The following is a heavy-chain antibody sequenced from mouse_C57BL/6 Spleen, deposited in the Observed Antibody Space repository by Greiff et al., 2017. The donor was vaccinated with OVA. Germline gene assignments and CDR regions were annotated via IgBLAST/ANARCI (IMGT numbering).Heavy chain of an antibody. CDR3: AVSQTAQARDWFAY. Sequence: QVQLKESGPGLVAPSQSLSITCTVSGFSLTSYGVHWVRQPPGKGLEWLVVIWSDGSTTYNSALKSRLSISKDNSKSQVFLKMNSLQTDDTAMYYCAVSQTAQARDWFAYWGQGTLVTVSA. D-gene: IGHD3-2*02. CDR1: GFSLTSYG. CDR2: IWSDGST. J-gene: IGHJ3*01. V-gene: IGHV2-6*03.